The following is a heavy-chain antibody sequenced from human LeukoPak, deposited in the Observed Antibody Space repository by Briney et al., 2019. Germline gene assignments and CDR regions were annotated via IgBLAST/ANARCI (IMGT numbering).Heavy chain of an antibody. V-gene: IGHV1-69*06. D-gene: IGHD2-2*01. CDR2: IIPIFGTA. CDR1: GGTFSSYA. CDR3: ASCIVVVPAAIGSCAFDI. Sequence: SVKVSCKASGGTFSSYAISWVRQAPGQGLEWMGGIIPIFGTANYAQKFQGRVTITADKSTSTAYMELSSLRSEDTAVYCCASCIVVVPAAIGSCAFDIWGQGTMVTVSS. J-gene: IGHJ3*02.